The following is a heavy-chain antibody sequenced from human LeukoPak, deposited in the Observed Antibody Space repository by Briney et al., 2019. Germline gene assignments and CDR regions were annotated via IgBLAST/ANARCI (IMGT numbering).Heavy chain of an antibody. D-gene: IGHD3-16*02. V-gene: IGHV1-18*04. J-gene: IGHJ4*02. CDR3: ARENVITFGGVIVIPAVDY. CDR2: INTYNGNT. Sequence: ASVKVSCKASGYTFTGYYMHWVRQAPGQGLEWMGWINTYNGNTVYAQKLQGRVTMTTDTSTSTGYMELRSLRSDDTAIYYCARENVITFGGVIVIPAVDYWGQGTLVTVSS. CDR1: GYTFTGYY.